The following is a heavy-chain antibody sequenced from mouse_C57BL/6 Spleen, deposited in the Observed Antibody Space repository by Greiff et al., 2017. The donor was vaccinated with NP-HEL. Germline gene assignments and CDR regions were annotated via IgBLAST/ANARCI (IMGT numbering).Heavy chain of an antibody. CDR2: IDPSDSYT. D-gene: IGHD4-1*01. J-gene: IGHJ4*01. Sequence: VQLQQPGAELVKPGASVKLSCKASGYTFTSYWMQWVNQRPGQGLEWIGEIDPSDSYTNYNQKFKGKATLTVDTSSSTAYMQLSSLTSEDSAVYYCARRGLGGGAMDYWGQGTSVTVSS. CDR1: GYTFTSYW. CDR3: ARRGLGGGAMDY. V-gene: IGHV1-50*01.